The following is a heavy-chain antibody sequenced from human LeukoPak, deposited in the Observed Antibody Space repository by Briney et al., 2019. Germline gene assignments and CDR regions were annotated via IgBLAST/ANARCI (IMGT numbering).Heavy chain of an antibody. D-gene: IGHD3-10*01. Sequence: GGSLRLSGAASEFTFKNYGMHWVRQAPGKGLEWVALIWHDGSKTYYADSVKGRFTISRDDSQNTLYLQMNSLRAEDTAVYFCAKDLSYGSNWFDPWGQRTLVTVSS. V-gene: IGHV3-33*06. CDR3: AKDLSYGSNWFDP. J-gene: IGHJ5*02. CDR1: EFTFKNYG. CDR2: IWHDGSKT.